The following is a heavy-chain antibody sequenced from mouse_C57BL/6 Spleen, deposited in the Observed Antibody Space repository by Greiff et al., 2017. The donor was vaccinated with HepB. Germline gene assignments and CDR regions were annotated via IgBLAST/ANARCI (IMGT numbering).Heavy chain of an antibody. CDR3: ASATMVTTGYAMDY. J-gene: IGHJ4*01. V-gene: IGHV14-2*01. CDR2: IDPEDGET. Sequence: VHVKQSGAELVKPGASVKLSCTASGFNIKDYYMHWVKQRTEQGLEWIGRIDPEDGETKYAPKFQGKATITADTSSNTAYLQLSSLTSEDTAVYYCASATMVTTGYAMDYWGQGTSVTVSS. D-gene: IGHD2-2*01. CDR1: GFNIKDYY.